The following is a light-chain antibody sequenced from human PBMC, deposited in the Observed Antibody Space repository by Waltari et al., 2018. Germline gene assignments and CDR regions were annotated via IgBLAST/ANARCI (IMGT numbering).Light chain of an antibody. CDR3: SSYTTGSTRYV. CDR2: DVN. V-gene: IGLV2-14*03. Sequence: QSALTQPASVSGSPGQSITISCTGTSRPIGAYNLVSWYQKHPGKAPKVMIYDVNNRPSGVSSRFAGSKSGNTASLTISGLQAEDEADYYCSSYTTGSTRYVFGSGTKVTVL. J-gene: IGLJ1*01. CDR1: SRPIGAYNL.